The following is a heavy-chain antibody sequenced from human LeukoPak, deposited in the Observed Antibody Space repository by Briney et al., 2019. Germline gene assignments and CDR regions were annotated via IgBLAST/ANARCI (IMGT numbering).Heavy chain of an antibody. J-gene: IGHJ4*02. CDR1: GFTFSSYA. CDR2: ISRDSIYI. D-gene: IGHD3-3*01. Sequence: GGSLRLSCAASGFTFSSYAMHWVRQAPGKGPEWVSSISRDSIYIYYADSMKGRFTISRDNAKNSLYLQMNSLRAEDTAVYYCARTNDFWSSYYHFDSWGQGTLVTVSS. CDR3: ARTNDFWSSYYHFDS. V-gene: IGHV3-21*01.